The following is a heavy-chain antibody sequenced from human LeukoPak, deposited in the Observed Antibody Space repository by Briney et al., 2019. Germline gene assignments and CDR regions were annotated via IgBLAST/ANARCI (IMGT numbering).Heavy chain of an antibody. D-gene: IGHD6-13*01. J-gene: IGHJ6*03. CDR2: IIPIFGTA. CDR3: AGQGPKAAAGTWYYMDV. CDR1: GGTFSSYA. V-gene: IGHV1-69*13. Sequence: SVKVSCKASGGTFSSYAISWVRQAPGQGLEWMGGIIPIFGTANYAQKLQGRVTITADESTSTAYMELSRLRSDDTAVYYCAGQGPKAAAGTWYYMDVWGKGTTVTVSS.